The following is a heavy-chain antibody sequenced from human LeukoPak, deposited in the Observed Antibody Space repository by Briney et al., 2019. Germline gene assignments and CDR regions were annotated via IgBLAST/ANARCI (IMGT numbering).Heavy chain of an antibody. Sequence: GGSLRLSCAASGFTFSSYAMSWVRQAPGKGLEWVSVISASGGRTSYADSVKGRFTISRDNSKNTLYLQMNSLRAEDTAVYYCAKALYWGLGNYFDYWGQGTLVTVSS. V-gene: IGHV3-23*01. CDR1: GFTFSSYA. J-gene: IGHJ4*02. CDR3: AKALYWGLGNYFDY. D-gene: IGHD7-27*01. CDR2: ISASGGRT.